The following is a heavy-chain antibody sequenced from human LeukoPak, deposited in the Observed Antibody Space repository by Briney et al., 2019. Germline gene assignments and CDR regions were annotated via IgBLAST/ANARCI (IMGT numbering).Heavy chain of an antibody. Sequence: SQTLSLTCAISGDSVSSNSASWNWIRQSPSRGLEWLGRTYYRSKWYSDYAVSVKSRITINPDTSKNQFSLQLNSVTPEDTAVYYCAREPTIAGRPVSGFDPWGQGTLVTVSS. J-gene: IGHJ5*02. CDR1: GDSVSSNSAS. CDR3: AREPTIAGRPVSGFDP. D-gene: IGHD5-24*01. V-gene: IGHV6-1*01. CDR2: TYYRSKWYS.